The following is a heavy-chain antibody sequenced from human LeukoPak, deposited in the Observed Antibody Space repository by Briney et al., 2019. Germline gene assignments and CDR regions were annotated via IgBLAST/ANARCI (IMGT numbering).Heavy chain of an antibody. CDR1: GFNFVDYG. CDR2: INWNGGRT. CDR3: ARAVELMGDCFDY. V-gene: IGHV3-20*04. D-gene: IGHD3-16*01. J-gene: IGHJ4*02. Sequence: VGSLRLSCAASGFNFVDYGMAWVRQAPGRGLEWVSGINWNGGRTGSADFVKGRFTISRENAKNSLYLQMNSLRAEDTAVYYCARAVELMGDCFDYWGQGNLGTVSS.